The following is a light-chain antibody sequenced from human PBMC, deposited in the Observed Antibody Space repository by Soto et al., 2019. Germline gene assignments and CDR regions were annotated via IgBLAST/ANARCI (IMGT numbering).Light chain of an antibody. CDR3: SSYTSSNTLELV. CDR1: SSNIGAGYD. J-gene: IGLJ2*01. V-gene: IGLV2-14*01. Sequence: QLVLTQPPSVSGAPGQRVTISCTGSSSNIGAGYDVHWYQQHPGKAPQLMIYEVSYRPSGVSNRFSGSKSGNTASLTISGLQAEDEADYYCSSYTSSNTLELVFGGGTKLTVL. CDR2: EVS.